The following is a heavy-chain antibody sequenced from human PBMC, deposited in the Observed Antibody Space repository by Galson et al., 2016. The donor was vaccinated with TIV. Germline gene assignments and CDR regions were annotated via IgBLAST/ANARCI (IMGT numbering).Heavy chain of an antibody. V-gene: IGHV1-2*02. D-gene: IGHD7-27*01. J-gene: IGHJ4*02. CDR3: ARVNWARAFDY. CDR1: GYIFTNYY. CDR2: INADSGGT. Sequence: SVKVSCKASGYIFTNYYIHWVRQAPGQGLEWMGWINADSGGTIYAQKFQGRVAMTRDTSINTAYLELGGMKSDDTAVYYCARVNWARAFDYWGQGALVTVSS.